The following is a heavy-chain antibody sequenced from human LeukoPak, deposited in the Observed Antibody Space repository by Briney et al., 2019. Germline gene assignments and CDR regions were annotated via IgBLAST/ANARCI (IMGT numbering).Heavy chain of an antibody. V-gene: IGHV3-23*01. CDR1: GFTFSNYG. CDR3: AKGGGSSPRHFDY. CDR2: ISGSAGST. J-gene: IGHJ4*02. Sequence: GGSLRLSCAASGFTFSNYGMSWVRQAPGKGLEWVSAISGSAGSTYYADSVKGRFTISRDNSKNTLYLQMNSLRAEDTAVYYCAKGGGSSPRHFDYWGQGPLVTVSS. D-gene: IGHD6-6*01.